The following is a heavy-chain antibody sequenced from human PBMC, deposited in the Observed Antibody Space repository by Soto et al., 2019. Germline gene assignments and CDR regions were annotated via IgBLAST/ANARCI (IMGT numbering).Heavy chain of an antibody. CDR2: IKQDGSEK. CDR3: AREFDFGAYFDY. V-gene: IGHV3-7*03. CDR1: GFTFSSYW. D-gene: IGHD2-21*01. Sequence: EVQLVESGGGLAQPGGSLRLSCAASGFTFSSYWMSWVRQAPGKGLEWVANIKQDGSEKYYVDSVKGRFTISRDNAKNSLYLQMISLIAEDTAVYYCAREFDFGAYFDYWGQGTLVTVSS. J-gene: IGHJ4*02.